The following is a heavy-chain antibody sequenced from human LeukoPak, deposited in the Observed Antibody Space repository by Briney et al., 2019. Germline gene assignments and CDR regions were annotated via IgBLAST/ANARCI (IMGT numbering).Heavy chain of an antibody. CDR1: GFTFSNYW. CDR3: ARCYSSAWCPWGDY. CDR2: IKQDGSEK. D-gene: IGHD6-19*01. V-gene: IGHV3-7*01. J-gene: IGHJ4*02. Sequence: GGSLRLSCAASGFTFSNYWMSWVRQAPGKGLEWVANIKQDGSEKDYVDSVRGRFTISRDNAKNSLYLQMNSLRAEDTAVYYCARCYSSAWCPWGDYWGQGTLVTVSS.